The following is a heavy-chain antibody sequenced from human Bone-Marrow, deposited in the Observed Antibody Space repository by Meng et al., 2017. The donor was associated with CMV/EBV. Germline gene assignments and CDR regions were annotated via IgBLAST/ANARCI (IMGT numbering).Heavy chain of an antibody. CDR1: GDYY. CDR2: IYYSGST. J-gene: IGHJ4*02. V-gene: IGHV4-30-4*01. D-gene: IGHD3-22*01. CDR3: ARDRGGYYDSSGYPIPGLVDY. Sequence: GDYYWSWIRQPPGKGLEWIGYIYYSGSTYYNPSLKSRVTISVDTSKNQFSLKLSSATAADTAVYYCARDRGGYYDSSGYPIPGLVDYWGQGTLVTVSS.